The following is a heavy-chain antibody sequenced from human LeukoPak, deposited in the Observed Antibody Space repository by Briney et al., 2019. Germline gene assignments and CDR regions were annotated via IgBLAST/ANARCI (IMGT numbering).Heavy chain of an antibody. V-gene: IGHV3-73*01. CDR2: IRSKANSYAT. CDR1: GFTFSGSA. CDR3: TRPYYYDSSGYPSYYYYYMDV. D-gene: IGHD3-22*01. Sequence: GGSLKLSCAASGFTFSGSAMHWVRQASGKGLEWVGRIRSKANSYATAYAASVKGRFTISRDDSKNTAYLQMNSLKTADTAVYYCTRPYYYDSSGYPSYYYYYMDVWGKGTTVTISS. J-gene: IGHJ6*03.